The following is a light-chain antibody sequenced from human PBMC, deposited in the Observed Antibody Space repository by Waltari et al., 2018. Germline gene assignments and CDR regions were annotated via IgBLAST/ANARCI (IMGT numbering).Light chain of an antibody. V-gene: IGLV2-14*03. CDR2: DVN. Sequence: QSALSQPASVSGSAGQSITISCTGASSDVGGHDYVSWYQQHPGKAPKLIIRDVNNRPSGASHRFSGSKAGNTAPLTTCGLQAEDEADYYCSSYSTSSSLILFGEGTKVTVL. CDR1: SSDVGGHDY. J-gene: IGLJ2*01. CDR3: SSYSTSSSLIL.